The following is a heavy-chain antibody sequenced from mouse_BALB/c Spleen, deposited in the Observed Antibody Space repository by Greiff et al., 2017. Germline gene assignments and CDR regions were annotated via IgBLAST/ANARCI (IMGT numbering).Heavy chain of an antibody. Sequence: VQLQQPGAELVRPGASVKLSCKASGYTFTSYWINWVKQRPGQGLEWIGNIYPSDSYTNYNQKFKDKATLTVDKSSSTAYMQLSSPTSEDSAVYYCVYGYDGWFAYWGQGTLVTVSA. CDR2: IYPSDSYT. J-gene: IGHJ3*01. CDR1: GYTFTSYW. D-gene: IGHD2-2*01. CDR3: VYGYDGWFAY. V-gene: IGHV1-69*02.